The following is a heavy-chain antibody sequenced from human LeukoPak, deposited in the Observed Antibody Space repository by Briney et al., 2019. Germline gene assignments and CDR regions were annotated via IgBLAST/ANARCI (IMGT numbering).Heavy chain of an antibody. CDR3: AQAKGDLLTGYSWYYFDY. CDR2: IYSGGST. J-gene: IGHJ4*02. V-gene: IGHV3-53*01. D-gene: IGHD3-9*01. CDR1: GFTVSSNY. Sequence: PGGSLRLSCAASGFTVSSNYMSWVRQAPRKGLEWVSVIYSGGSTYYVDNVKGRFTISRDNSKNTLYLQMNSLRAEDTAVYYCAQAKGDLLTGYSWYYFDYWGQGTLVTVSS.